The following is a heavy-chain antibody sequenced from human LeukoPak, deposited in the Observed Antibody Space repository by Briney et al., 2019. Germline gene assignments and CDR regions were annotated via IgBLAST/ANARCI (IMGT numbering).Heavy chain of an antibody. CDR1: GGSISSYY. V-gene: IGHV4-4*07. Sequence: SETLSLTCTVSGGSISSYYWSWIRQPAAKGLEWIGRIYTSGSTNYNPSLKSRVTMSVDTSKNQFSLRLSSVTAADTALYFCARDRGAVAGYFDYLGQGTQVTVSS. J-gene: IGHJ4*02. D-gene: IGHD6-19*01. CDR2: IYTSGST. CDR3: ARDRGAVAGYFDY.